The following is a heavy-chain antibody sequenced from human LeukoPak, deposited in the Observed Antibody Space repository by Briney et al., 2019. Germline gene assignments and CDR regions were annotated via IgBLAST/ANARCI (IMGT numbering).Heavy chain of an antibody. D-gene: IGHD3-10*01. CDR1: GYTFSTYA. Sequence: ASVKVSCKASGYTFSTYAMHWVRQAPGQGLEWMGWITAGNGNTKYSQKFQGRVTITRDTSASTAYMELSSLRSEDTAVYYCARYYYGSGSYSYYLDYWGQGTLVTVSS. CDR2: ITAGNGNT. CDR3: ARYYYGSGSYSYYLDY. J-gene: IGHJ4*02. V-gene: IGHV1-3*01.